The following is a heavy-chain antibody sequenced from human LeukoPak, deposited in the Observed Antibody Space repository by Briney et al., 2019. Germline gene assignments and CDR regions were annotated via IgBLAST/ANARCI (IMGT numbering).Heavy chain of an antibody. CDR1: GGSISGHY. Sequence: PSETLSLTCTVSGGSISGHYCSWIRQPPGRGLEWIGYMYDSGTTNYNPSLKSRVTISVGTSESQFSLKLNSVTAADTAVYYCARHNNNYYPIDNWGQGTLVTVSS. CDR2: MYDSGTT. V-gene: IGHV4-59*11. J-gene: IGHJ4*02. D-gene: IGHD3-22*01. CDR3: ARHNNNYYPIDN.